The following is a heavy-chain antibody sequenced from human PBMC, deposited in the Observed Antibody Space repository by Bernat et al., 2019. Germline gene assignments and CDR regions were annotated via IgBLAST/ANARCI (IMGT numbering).Heavy chain of an antibody. CDR3: AKDSYYYGSGSYSSSDY. Sequence: EVQLLESGGGLVQPGGSLRLSCAASGFTFSSYAMSWVRQAPGKGLEWVSAISGSGGSTYYADSVKGRFTISRDNSKNTLYLQMNSLRAEDTAVYYGAKDSYYYGSGSYSSSDYWGQGTLVTVSS. CDR2: ISGSGGST. D-gene: IGHD3-10*01. J-gene: IGHJ4*02. V-gene: IGHV3-23*01. CDR1: GFTFSSYA.